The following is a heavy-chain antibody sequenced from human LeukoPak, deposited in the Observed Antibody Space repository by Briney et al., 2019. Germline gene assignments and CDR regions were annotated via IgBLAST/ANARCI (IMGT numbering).Heavy chain of an antibody. CDR1: GLTFSSYA. V-gene: IGHV3-7*01. CDR3: AKDSYSKGDY. Sequence: PGGSLRLSCAASGLTFSSYAMSWVRQAPGKGLQWVANINHDGSVKNYVGSVKGRFAISRDNAQNSFYLQMNSLEADDTAVYYCAKDSYSKGDYWGQGTLVTVSS. D-gene: IGHD4-11*01. J-gene: IGHJ4*02. CDR2: INHDGSVK.